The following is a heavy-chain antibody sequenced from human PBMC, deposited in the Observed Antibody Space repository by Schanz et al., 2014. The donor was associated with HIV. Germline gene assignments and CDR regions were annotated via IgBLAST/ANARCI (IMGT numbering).Heavy chain of an antibody. D-gene: IGHD6-13*01. Sequence: QVQLVQSGPEVKKPGASVKVSCKASGYTFTNFDINWVRQATGQGPEWMGWMNPKSGNTGFAHKFRGRVSMTRDTSITTAYMELYSLSSEDTAVYYCARSLGYNNNWHDYWGQGTLVTVSS. CDR3: ARSLGYNNNWHDY. CDR2: MNPKSGNT. V-gene: IGHV1-8*01. J-gene: IGHJ4*02. CDR1: GYTFTNFD.